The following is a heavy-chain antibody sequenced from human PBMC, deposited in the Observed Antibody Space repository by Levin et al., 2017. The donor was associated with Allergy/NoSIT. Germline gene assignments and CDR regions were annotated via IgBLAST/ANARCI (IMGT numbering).Heavy chain of an antibody. Sequence: LSQTLSLTCTVSGGSISSGGYYWSWIRQHPGKGLEWIGYIYYSGSTYYNPSLKSRVTISVDTSKNQFSLKLSSVTAADTAVYYCARVRSTSSSQQNWFDPWGQGTLVTVSS. V-gene: IGHV4-31*03. CDR3: ARVRSTSSSQQNWFDP. D-gene: IGHD2-2*01. CDR2: IYYSGST. CDR1: GGSISSGGYY. J-gene: IGHJ5*02.